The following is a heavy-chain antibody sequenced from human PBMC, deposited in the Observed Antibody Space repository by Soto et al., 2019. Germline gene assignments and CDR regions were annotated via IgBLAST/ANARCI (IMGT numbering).Heavy chain of an antibody. CDR1: GFTFSSYW. J-gene: IGHJ6*02. D-gene: IGHD6-19*01. Sequence: PGGSLRLSCAASGFTFSSYWMHWVRQAPGKGLVWVSRINSDGSSTRYADSVKGRFTISRDNAKNTLYLQMNSLRAEDTAVYYCARAFGKCGGWYQYYYFYSMDAWGQGTTVTVSS. V-gene: IGHV3-74*01. CDR3: ARAFGKCGGWYQYYYFYSMDA. CDR2: INSDGSST.